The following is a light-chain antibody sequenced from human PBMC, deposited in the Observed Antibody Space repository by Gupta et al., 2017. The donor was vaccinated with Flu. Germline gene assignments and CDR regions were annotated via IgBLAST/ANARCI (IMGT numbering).Light chain of an antibody. CDR3: KHGNNHHT. Sequence: SRSQRSPSVCDAGTSVFHGRTDINNWLLWYQKKPGQAHKLMIYEASRRSSGAALRFSGGGDEKELTLTSSMREDDAFANYFGKHGNNHHTFGQGTKVEIK. CDR2: EAS. CDR1: TDINNW. V-gene: IGKV1-5*03. J-gene: IGKJ4*01.